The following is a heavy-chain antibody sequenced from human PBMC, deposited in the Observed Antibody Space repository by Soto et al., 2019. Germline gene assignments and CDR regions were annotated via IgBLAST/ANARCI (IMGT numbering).Heavy chain of an antibody. CDR3: VQSRDSSPSDQ. CDR2: IYWNDDK. CDR1: GFSLSTFGMG. V-gene: IGHV2-5*01. D-gene: IGHD2-21*02. J-gene: IGHJ4*02. Sequence: SGPTLVNPTQTLTLTCTFSGFSLSTFGMGVGWIRQPPGKAMEWLALIYWNDDKRYSPSLKSRLTITKDTSKNLVVLKMTNMDPVDTETYYCVQSRDSSPSDQWGQGTLVTVSS.